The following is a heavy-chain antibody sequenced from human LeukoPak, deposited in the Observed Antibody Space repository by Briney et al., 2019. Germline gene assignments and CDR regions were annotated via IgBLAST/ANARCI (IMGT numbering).Heavy chain of an antibody. CDR3: ARAGYSSNQKSNFDY. D-gene: IGHD6-13*01. Sequence: SETLSLTCTVSGGSISSYYWSWIRQPPGKGLEWIGYIYYSGSTNYNPSLKSRVTISVDTSKNRFSLKLSSVTAADTAAYYCARAGYSSNQKSNFDYWGQGTLVTVSS. J-gene: IGHJ4*02. V-gene: IGHV4-59*01. CDR1: GGSISSYY. CDR2: IYYSGST.